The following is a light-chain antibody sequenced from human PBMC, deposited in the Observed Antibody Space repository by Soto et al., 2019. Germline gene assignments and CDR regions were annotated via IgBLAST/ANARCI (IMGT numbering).Light chain of an antibody. CDR1: QSVSSN. J-gene: IGKJ1*01. Sequence: EIVMTQSPATLSVSPGERATLSCRASQSVSSNLAWYQQKPGQAPRLLIYGASTRATGIPARFSGSGSGTEFTLTISSLRSEDFAVYYCQQYNNWPPWTVGQGTKVDSK. V-gene: IGKV3-15*01. CDR2: GAS. CDR3: QQYNNWPPWT.